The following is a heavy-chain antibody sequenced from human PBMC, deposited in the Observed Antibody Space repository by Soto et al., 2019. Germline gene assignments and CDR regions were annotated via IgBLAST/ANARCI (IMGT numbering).Heavy chain of an antibody. CDR2: IISAVNT. CDR1: GFTCSNYA. V-gene: IGHV3-23*01. D-gene: IGHD4-4*01. Sequence: GWSLRPSCAGSGFTCSNYAMSWVRQAPGQGLEWVSAIISAVNTYYADSVKGRFTISRDNSKNTLSLQMNSLRAEDTAVYYCAKQVRDGTSTPYYFDYWGQGTLVTVSS. J-gene: IGHJ4*02. CDR3: AKQVRDGTSTPYYFDY.